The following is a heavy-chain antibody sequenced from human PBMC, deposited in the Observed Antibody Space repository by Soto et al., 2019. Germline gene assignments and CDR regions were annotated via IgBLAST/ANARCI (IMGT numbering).Heavy chain of an antibody. J-gene: IGHJ3*02. Sequence: ASVKVSCKASGYTFTGYYMHWVRQAPGQGLERMGWINPNSGGTNYAQKFQGWVNMTRDTSISTAYMELSRLRSDDTAVYYCAREAAVGAFDIWGQGTMVTVSS. CDR1: GYTFTGYY. CDR3: AREAAVGAFDI. CDR2: INPNSGGT. D-gene: IGHD6-25*01. V-gene: IGHV1-2*04.